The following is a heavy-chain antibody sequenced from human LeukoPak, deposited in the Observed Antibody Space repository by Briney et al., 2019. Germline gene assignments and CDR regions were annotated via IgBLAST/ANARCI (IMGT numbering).Heavy chain of an antibody. CDR2: IYTSGST. CDR1: GGSISSGSYY. V-gene: IGHV4-61*02. Sequence: PSETLSLTCTVSGGSISSGSYYWSWIRQPAGKGLEWIGRIYTSGSTNYNPSLKSRVTISVDTSKNQFSLELSSVTAADTAVYYCARGHCSGGSCYSGFWYFDLWGRGTLVTVSS. D-gene: IGHD2-15*01. CDR3: ARGHCSGGSCYSGFWYFDL. J-gene: IGHJ2*01.